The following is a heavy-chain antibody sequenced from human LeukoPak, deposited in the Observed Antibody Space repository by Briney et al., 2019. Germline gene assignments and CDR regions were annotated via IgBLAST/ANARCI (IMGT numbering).Heavy chain of an antibody. CDR1: GGSISTYY. Sequence: PSETLSLTCTVSGGSISTYYWSWIRQPAGKGLEWIGRIYSSGSTNYNPSLKSRVTMSVDTSNNRLSLKLRSVTAADTAVYYCARHALATVTDPSFDYWGQGTLVTVSS. V-gene: IGHV4-4*07. D-gene: IGHD2-21*02. CDR3: ARHALATVTDPSFDY. J-gene: IGHJ4*02. CDR2: IYSSGST.